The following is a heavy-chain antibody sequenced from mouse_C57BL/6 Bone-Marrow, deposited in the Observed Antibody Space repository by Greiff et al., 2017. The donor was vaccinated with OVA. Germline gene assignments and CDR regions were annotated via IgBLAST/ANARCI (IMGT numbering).Heavy chain of an antibody. V-gene: IGHV7-3*01. CDR3: SRYTHLTFDY. Sequence: EVQVVESGGGLVQPGGSLSLSCAASGFTFTDYYMSWVRQPPGKALEWLGFIRNKANGYTTEYSASVKGRFTISRDNSQSILYLQMNALIAEDSATYYCSRYTHLTFDYWGQGTTLTVSS. CDR2: IRNKANGYTT. D-gene: IGHD4-1*01. CDR1: GFTFTDYY. J-gene: IGHJ2*01.